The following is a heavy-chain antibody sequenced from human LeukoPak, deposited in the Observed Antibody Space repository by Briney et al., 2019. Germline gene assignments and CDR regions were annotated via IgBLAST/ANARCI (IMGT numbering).Heavy chain of an antibody. CDR3: STYTSGSVSY. V-gene: IGHV3-15*01. J-gene: IGHJ4*02. CDR1: GFTFSNLW. Sequence: GGSLRLSCAASGFTFSNLWMTWVRQAPGKGLEWVGRIKSRTDGGATDYAAPVKGRFAISRDDSKNTLYLQMNSLKTEDTAVYYCSTYTSGSVSYWGQGTLVTVSS. D-gene: IGHD6-19*01. CDR2: IKSRTDGGAT.